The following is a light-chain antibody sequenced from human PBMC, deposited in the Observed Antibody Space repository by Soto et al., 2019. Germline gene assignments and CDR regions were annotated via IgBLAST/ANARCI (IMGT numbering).Light chain of an antibody. CDR1: SSDVGFYNF. J-gene: IGLJ1*01. Sequence: QSALTQPPSASGSPGQSLTISCTGTSSDVGFYNFVSWYQQRPGKAPKLVIYEVTKRPSGVPDRFSGSKSGSTASLTVSGLQADDEADYYCSSYAGSSNVFGTGTKVTVL. CDR3: SSYAGSSNV. CDR2: EVT. V-gene: IGLV2-8*01.